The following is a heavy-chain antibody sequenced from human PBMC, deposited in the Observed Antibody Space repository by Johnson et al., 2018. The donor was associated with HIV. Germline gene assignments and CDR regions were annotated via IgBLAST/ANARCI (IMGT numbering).Heavy chain of an antibody. D-gene: IGHD2-15*01. CDR3: ATDIVVVLAVTGTGAAFDI. Sequence: VTLVESGGGVVQPGRSLRLSCAASGFTFRNYLMSWVRQAPGKGLEWVANIKEDGSEKFYVDSVKGRFTISRDNAKNSLYLQMNSLRAEDTAVYYCATDIVVVLAVTGTGAAFDIWGQGTMVTVSS. V-gene: IGHV3-7*01. J-gene: IGHJ3*02. CDR2: IKEDGSEK. CDR1: GFTFRNYL.